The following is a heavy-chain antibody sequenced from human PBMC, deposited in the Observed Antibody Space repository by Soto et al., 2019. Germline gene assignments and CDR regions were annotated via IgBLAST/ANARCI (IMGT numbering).Heavy chain of an antibody. Sequence: PSETLSLTCTVSGGSISSYYWSWIRQPPGKGLEWIGYIYYSGSTNYNPSLKSRVTISVDTSKNQFSLKLSSVTAADTAVYYCASQKYAGFDYWGQGTLVTVSS. CDR3: ASQKYAGFDY. V-gene: IGHV4-59*01. CDR2: IYYSGST. D-gene: IGHD2-2*01. CDR1: GGSISSYY. J-gene: IGHJ4*02.